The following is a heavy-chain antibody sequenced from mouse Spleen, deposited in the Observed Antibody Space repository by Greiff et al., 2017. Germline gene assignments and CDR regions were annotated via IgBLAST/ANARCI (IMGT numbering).Heavy chain of an antibody. V-gene: IGHV5-17*01. CDR3: ARLTDYRGFDY. Sequence: EVKLMESGGGLVKPGGSLKLSCAASGFTFSDYGMHWVRQAPEKGLEWVAYISSGSSTIYYADTVKGRFTISRDNAKNTLFLQMTSLRSEDTAMYYCARLTDYRGFDYWGQGTTLTVSS. CDR1: GFTFSDYG. J-gene: IGHJ2*01. D-gene: IGHD2-4*01. CDR2: ISSGSSTI.